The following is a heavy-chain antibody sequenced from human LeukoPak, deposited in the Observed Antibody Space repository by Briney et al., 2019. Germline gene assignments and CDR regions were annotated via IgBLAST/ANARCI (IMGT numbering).Heavy chain of an antibody. CDR3: ARRGSVLRYFDWLGHGLDY. Sequence: PSETLSLTCAVYGGSFSGYYWSWIRQPPGKGLEWIGEINHSGSTNYNPSLKSRVTISVDTSKNQFSLKLSSVTAADTAVYYCARRGSVLRYFDWLGHGLDYWGQGTLVTVSS. V-gene: IGHV4-34*01. CDR1: GGSFSGYY. CDR2: INHSGST. J-gene: IGHJ4*02. D-gene: IGHD3-9*01.